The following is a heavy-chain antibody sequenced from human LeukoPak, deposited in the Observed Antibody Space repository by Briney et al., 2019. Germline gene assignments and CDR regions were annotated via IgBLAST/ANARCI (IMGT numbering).Heavy chain of an antibody. CDR2: ISGSGGST. CDR1: GFTFSSYA. D-gene: IGHD3-22*01. J-gene: IGHJ5*02. V-gene: IGHV3-23*01. CDR3: VKDPTYYYDSSVDRWFDP. Sequence: GGSLRLSCAASGFTFSSYAMSWVRQAPGKGLEWVSAISGSGGSTYYADSVKGRFTISRDNSKNTLYLQMNSLRAEDTAVYYCVKDPTYYYDSSVDRWFDPWGQGTLVTVSS.